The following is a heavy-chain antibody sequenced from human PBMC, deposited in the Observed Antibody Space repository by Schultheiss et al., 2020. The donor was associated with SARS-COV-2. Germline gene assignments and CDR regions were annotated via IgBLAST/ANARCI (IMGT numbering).Heavy chain of an antibody. Sequence: GGSLRLSCAASGFTFSSYSMNWVRQAPGKGLEWVSYISTSVSDTFYADSVKGRFTISRDNARGILYLQMYSLRAEDTAIYYCAREGLYCSRTSCYYDNWGQGTLVTVSS. V-gene: IGHV3-21*01. CDR1: GFTFSSYS. D-gene: IGHD2-2*01. CDR2: ISTSVSDT. J-gene: IGHJ4*02. CDR3: AREGLYCSRTSCYYDN.